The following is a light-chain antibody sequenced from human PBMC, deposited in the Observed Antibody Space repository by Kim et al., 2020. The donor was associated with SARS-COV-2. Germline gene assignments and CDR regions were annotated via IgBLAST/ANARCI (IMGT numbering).Light chain of an antibody. CDR1: SDNVGYVG. Sequence: QAATVTCSGSSDNVGYVGAAWLQQHQGHPPKLLSYRNNNRPSGISERFSASRSGNTASLTISGLQPEDEADYYCSAWDRSVNAWVFGGGTQLTVL. J-gene: IGLJ3*02. CDR2: RNN. V-gene: IGLV10-54*01. CDR3: SAWDRSVNAWV.